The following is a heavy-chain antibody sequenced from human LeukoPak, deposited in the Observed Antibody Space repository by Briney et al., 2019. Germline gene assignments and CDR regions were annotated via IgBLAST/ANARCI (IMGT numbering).Heavy chain of an antibody. J-gene: IGHJ4*02. CDR3: VRDGSSGWYTGFYFDY. CDR2: IYPGDSDT. CDR1: GYTFTSNY. V-gene: IGHV5-51*01. Sequence: KVSCKAFGYTFTSNYMHWVRQMPGKGLEWMGIIYPGDSDTRYSPSFQGQVTISADKSISTAYLQWSSLKASDTAMYYCVRDGSSGWYTGFYFDYWGQGTLVTVSS. D-gene: IGHD6-19*01.